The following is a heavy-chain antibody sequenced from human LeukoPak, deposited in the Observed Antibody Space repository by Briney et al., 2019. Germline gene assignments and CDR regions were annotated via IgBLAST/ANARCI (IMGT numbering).Heavy chain of an antibody. Sequence: GGSLRLSCAASGFTFSSYGMHWVRQAPGKGLEWVAVISYGGSNKYYADSVKGRFTISRDNSKNTLYLQMNSLRAEDTAVYYCAKNYLPDYYGSGSYYNAAMDVWGQGTTVTVSS. CDR2: ISYGGSNK. D-gene: IGHD3-10*01. CDR3: AKNYLPDYYGSGSYYNAAMDV. J-gene: IGHJ6*02. CDR1: GFTFSSYG. V-gene: IGHV3-30*18.